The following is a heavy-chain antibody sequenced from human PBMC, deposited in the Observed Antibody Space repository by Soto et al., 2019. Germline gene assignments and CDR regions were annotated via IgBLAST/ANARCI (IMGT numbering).Heavy chain of an antibody. V-gene: IGHV3-15*07. CDR2: IKSKTDGGTT. Sequence: GGSLRLSCAASGFTFSNAWMNWVRQAPGKGLEWVGRIKSKTDGGTTDYAAPVKGRFTISRDDSKNTLYLQMNSLKTEDTAVYYCTTDNYDFWSGYYSLWYFDYWGQGTLVTVSS. J-gene: IGHJ4*02. D-gene: IGHD3-3*01. CDR3: TTDNYDFWSGYYSLWYFDY. CDR1: GFTFSNAW.